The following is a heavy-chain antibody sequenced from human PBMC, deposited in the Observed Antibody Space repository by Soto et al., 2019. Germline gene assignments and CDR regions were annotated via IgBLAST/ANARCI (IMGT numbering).Heavy chain of an antibody. J-gene: IGHJ4*02. D-gene: IGHD5-12*01. V-gene: IGHV4-34*01. CDR2: VNHSGST. CDR3: ARGSGQWLRQYFDY. Sequence: QVQLQQWGAGLLKPSETLSLTCAVYGGSFSGYYWSWIRQPPGKGLEWIGEVNHSGSTNYNPSLKSRVTISVDTSKNQFSLKLSSVTAADTAVYYCARGSGQWLRQYFDYWGQGTLVTVSS. CDR1: GGSFSGYY.